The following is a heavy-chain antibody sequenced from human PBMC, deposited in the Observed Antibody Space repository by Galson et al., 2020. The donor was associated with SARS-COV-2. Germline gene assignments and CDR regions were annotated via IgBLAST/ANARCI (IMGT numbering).Heavy chain of an antibody. CDR1: GFTFDDYA. CDR2: ISWNSGSI. V-gene: IGHV3-9*01. Sequence: GGSLRLSCAASGFTFDDYAMHWVRQAPGKGLEWVSGISWNSGSIGYADSVKGRFTISRDNAKNSLYLQMNSLRAEDTALYYCAKAGWAYSSSWYGRDFDYWGQGTLVTVSS. CDR3: AKAGWAYSSSWYGRDFDY. J-gene: IGHJ4*02. D-gene: IGHD6-13*01.